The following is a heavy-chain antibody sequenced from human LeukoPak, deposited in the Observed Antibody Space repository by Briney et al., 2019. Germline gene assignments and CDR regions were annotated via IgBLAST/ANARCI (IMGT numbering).Heavy chain of an antibody. CDR3: AKGRGYRTGGSCYSDY. V-gene: IGHV3-23*01. Sequence: GGSLRLSCTASGFTFSNYAMCWVRQAPGKGLEWVSTISGSDGSTYYADSVKGRFTISRDNSKNTLYLQMNSLRVEDTAIYYCAKGRGYRTGGSCYSDYWGQGTLVTVSS. CDR1: GFTFSNYA. J-gene: IGHJ4*02. CDR2: ISGSDGST. D-gene: IGHD2-15*01.